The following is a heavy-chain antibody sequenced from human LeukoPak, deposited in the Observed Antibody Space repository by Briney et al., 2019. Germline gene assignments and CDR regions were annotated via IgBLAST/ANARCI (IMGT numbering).Heavy chain of an antibody. V-gene: IGHV3-7*05. CDR2: MKQDGSEK. J-gene: IGHJ4*02. CDR3: AKDRGY. CDR1: GFRFSGYW. Sequence: GGSLRLSCSASGFRFSGYWMSWVRQAPGKGLEWVANMKQDGSEKYYVDSVKGRFTISRDNAKNSLYLQMNSLRAEDTAVYYCAKDRGYWGQGTLVTVSS.